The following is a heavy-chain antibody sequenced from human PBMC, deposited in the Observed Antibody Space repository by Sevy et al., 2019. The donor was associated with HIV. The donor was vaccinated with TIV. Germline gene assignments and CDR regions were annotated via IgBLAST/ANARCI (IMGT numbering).Heavy chain of an antibody. V-gene: IGHV3-53*01. D-gene: IGHD5-12*01. CDR2: IYSGGST. CDR1: GFTVNSNY. CDR3: ARASVDYYGMDV. Sequence: GGSLRLSCAASGFTVNSNYMSWVRQAPGKGLEWVSVIYSGGSTYYADSVKGRFTISRDNSKNTLYLQMNSLRAEDTAVYYCARASVDYYGMDVWGQGTTVTVSS. J-gene: IGHJ6*02.